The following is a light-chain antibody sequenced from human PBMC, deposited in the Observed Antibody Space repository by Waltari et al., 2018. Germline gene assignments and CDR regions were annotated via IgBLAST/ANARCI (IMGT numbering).Light chain of an antibody. CDR3: QQYYSTPWT. CDR1: QSILYSSNNKNH. J-gene: IGKJ1*01. CDR2: WAS. Sequence: DIVMTQSPDSLAASLGERAAINCTSSQSILYSSNNKNHLAWYQQKPGQPPNLLIYWASTRKSGVPDRFSGSGSGTDFTLTISSLQAEDVAVYYCQQYYSTPWTFGQGTKVEIK. V-gene: IGKV4-1*01.